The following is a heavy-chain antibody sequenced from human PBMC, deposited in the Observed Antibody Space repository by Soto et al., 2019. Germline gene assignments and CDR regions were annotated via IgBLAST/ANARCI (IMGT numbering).Heavy chain of an antibody. Sequence: SETLSLTCTVSGGSISSSSYYWGWIRQPPGKGLEWIGSIYYSGSTYYNPSLKSRVTISVDTSKNQFSLKLSSVTAADTAVYYCAREEGGGDSALDIWGQGTMVTGSS. V-gene: IGHV4-39*07. J-gene: IGHJ3*02. D-gene: IGHD6-13*01. CDR1: GGSISSSSYY. CDR3: AREEGGGDSALDI. CDR2: IYYSGST.